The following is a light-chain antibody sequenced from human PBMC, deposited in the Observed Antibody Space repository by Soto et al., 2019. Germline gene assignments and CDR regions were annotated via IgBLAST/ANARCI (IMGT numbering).Light chain of an antibody. CDR2: GNS. J-gene: IGLJ3*02. CDR1: SSNIGSEN. Sequence: QAVVTQPPSVSGAPGQRVTISCTGSSSNIGSENVQWYQQFPGTAPKLLIYGNSNRPGGVPDRFAGSKSGTSAYLAITGLQAEDEADYYCQSYDSRLSALVFGGGTKLTVL. V-gene: IGLV1-40*01. CDR3: QSYDSRLSALV.